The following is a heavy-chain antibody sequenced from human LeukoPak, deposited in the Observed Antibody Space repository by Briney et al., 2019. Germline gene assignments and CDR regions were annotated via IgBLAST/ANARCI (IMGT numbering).Heavy chain of an antibody. Sequence: GESLKISCKGSGYSFTSYWISWVRQVPGKGLEWMGIIYPGDSDTRYSPSFQGQVTISADKSISTAYLQWSSLKASDTAMYYCARANRYSSSWYPFDYWGQGTLVTVSS. J-gene: IGHJ4*02. CDR2: IYPGDSDT. CDR3: ARANRYSSSWYPFDY. CDR1: GYSFTSYW. V-gene: IGHV5-51*01. D-gene: IGHD6-13*01.